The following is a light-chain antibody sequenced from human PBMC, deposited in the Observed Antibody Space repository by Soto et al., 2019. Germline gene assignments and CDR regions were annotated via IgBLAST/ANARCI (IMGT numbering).Light chain of an antibody. CDR2: GAT. V-gene: IGKV3-20*01. J-gene: IGKJ5*01. Sequence: EIILTQSPGALSLSPGERATLSCWASESVGDYLAWYQQKPGQAPRLLIYGATKRTSGTPDRFSGTGSETAFTLAISRLEPGDVAVYYCQQYVTSPAITFGQGTRLEIK. CDR1: ESVGDY. CDR3: QQYVTSPAIT.